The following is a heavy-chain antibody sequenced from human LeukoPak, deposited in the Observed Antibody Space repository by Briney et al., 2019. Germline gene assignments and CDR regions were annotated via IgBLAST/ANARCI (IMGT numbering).Heavy chain of an antibody. Sequence: SETLSVTCAVSGYSITSGFSWGWIRQPPGKGLEWIATISHSGTTDYKSTLESRLTISMDTSKNLFSLRLTSVTAADTAVYYCAREGAGPGIRLWGRGTLVTVSS. D-gene: IGHD2-21*01. CDR1: GYSITSGFS. J-gene: IGHJ4*01. V-gene: IGHV4-38-2*02. CDR2: ISHSGTT. CDR3: AREGAGPGIRL.